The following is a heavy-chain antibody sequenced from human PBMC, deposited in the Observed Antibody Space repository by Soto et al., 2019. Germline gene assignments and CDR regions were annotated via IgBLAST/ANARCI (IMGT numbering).Heavy chain of an antibody. J-gene: IGHJ4*02. CDR2: ISYDGSNK. CDR3: VLTGGAYLSGGSYFDY. Sequence: PGGSLRLSWAASGFTFSSYAMHGVRQAPGKGLEWVAVISYDGSNKYYADSVKGRFTISRDNSKNTLYLQMNSLRAEDTAVYYCVLTGGAYLSGGSYFDYWGQGTLVTVSS. V-gene: IGHV3-30-3*01. D-gene: IGHD2-15*01. CDR1: GFTFSSYA.